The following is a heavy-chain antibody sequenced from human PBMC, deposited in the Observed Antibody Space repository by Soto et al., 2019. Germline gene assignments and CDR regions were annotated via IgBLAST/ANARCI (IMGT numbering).Heavy chain of an antibody. V-gene: IGHV5-10-1*01. Sequence: PGESLKISCKGSGYSFTSYWISWVRQMPGKGLEWMGRIDPSDSYTNYSPSFQGHVTISADKSISTAYLQWSSLKASDTAMYYCASHTRRGIAVAGTGAPAYYYGMDVWGQGTTVTVSS. CDR3: ASHTRRGIAVAGTGAPAYYYGMDV. CDR2: IDPSDSYT. J-gene: IGHJ6*02. CDR1: GYSFTSYW. D-gene: IGHD6-19*01.